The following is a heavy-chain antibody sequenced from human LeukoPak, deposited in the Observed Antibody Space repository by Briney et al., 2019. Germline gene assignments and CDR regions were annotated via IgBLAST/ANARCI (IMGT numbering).Heavy chain of an antibody. V-gene: IGHV4-59*01. J-gene: IGHJ5*02. CDR3: ARDAHYYGSGSYYHHNWFDP. CDR2: IYYSGST. Sequence: SETLSLTCTVSGGSISSYYWSWIRQPPGKGLEWIGYIYYSGSTNCNPSLKSRVTISVDTSKNQFSLKLSSVTAADTAVYYCARDAHYYGSGSYYHHNWFDPWGQGTLVTVSS. D-gene: IGHD3-10*01. CDR1: GGSISSYY.